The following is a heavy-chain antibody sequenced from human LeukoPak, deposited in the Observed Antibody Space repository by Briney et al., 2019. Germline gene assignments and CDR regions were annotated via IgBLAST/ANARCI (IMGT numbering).Heavy chain of an antibody. D-gene: IGHD3-22*01. CDR2: ISGSGGST. CDR1: GFTFSSYW. Sequence: GGSLRLSCAASGFTFSSYWMNWVRQAPGKGLEWVSAISGSGGSTYYADSVKGRLTISRDNSKNTLYLQMNSLRAEDTAVYYCAKDRHSYYYDSSGYPHWGQGTLVTVSS. J-gene: IGHJ4*02. V-gene: IGHV3-23*01. CDR3: AKDRHSYYYDSSGYPH.